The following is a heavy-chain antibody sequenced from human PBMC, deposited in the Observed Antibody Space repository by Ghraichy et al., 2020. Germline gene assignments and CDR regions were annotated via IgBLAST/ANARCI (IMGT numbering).Heavy chain of an antibody. V-gene: IGHV3-23*01. CDR3: AKCPVVLVSAFDS. D-gene: IGHD2-21*01. Sequence: GGSLRLSCAASGFIFSSYAMTWVRQAPGKGLEWVSSISVSYDNTYYADSVKGRFTISRDNSKNTLYLQMNSLRAEDTAIYYCAKCPVVLVSAFDSWGQGTLVTVSS. J-gene: IGHJ4*02. CDR1: GFIFSSYA. CDR2: ISVSYDNT.